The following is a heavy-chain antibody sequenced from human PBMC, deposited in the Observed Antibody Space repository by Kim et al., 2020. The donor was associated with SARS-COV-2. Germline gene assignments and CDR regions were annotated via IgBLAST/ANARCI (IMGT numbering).Heavy chain of an antibody. J-gene: IGHJ4*02. CDR2: MSGSGDTT. D-gene: IGHD1-7*01. V-gene: IGHV3-23*01. CDR3: AKGRGSDWNFWFDY. Sequence: GGSLRLSCAASGFFFSGIAMSWVRQAPGKGLDWVSVMSGSGDTTYYADSVKGRFTISRDNSKNTLYLQLNSLRAEDTAVYYCAKGRGSDWNFWFDYWGQGTLVTVSS. CDR1: GFFFSGIA.